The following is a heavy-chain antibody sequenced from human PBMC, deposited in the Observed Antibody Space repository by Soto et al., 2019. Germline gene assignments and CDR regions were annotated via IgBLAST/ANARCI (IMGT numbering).Heavy chain of an antibody. CDR1: GFTFSNFW. CDR3: ARQDSRTWYARGHFDY. V-gene: IGHV3-74*01. Sequence: EVQLVESGGGLVQPGGSLRLSCAASGFTFSNFWMHWVRQAPGKGLVWVSRVNSDGSSTSYADSVKGRFTISRDNARNTLYLQMNSLRVEDTAVYYCARQDSRTWYARGHFDYWGQGTLVTVSS. D-gene: IGHD6-13*01. J-gene: IGHJ4*02. CDR2: VNSDGSST.